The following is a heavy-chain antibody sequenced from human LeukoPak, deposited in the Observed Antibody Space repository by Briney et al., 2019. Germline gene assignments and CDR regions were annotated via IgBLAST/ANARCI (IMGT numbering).Heavy chain of an antibody. CDR2: IWYDGSNK. CDR1: GFTFSSYG. D-gene: IGHD4-17*01. V-gene: IGHV3-33*01. Sequence: GGSLRLSCAASGFTFSSYGMHWVRQAPGKGLEWVAVIWYDGSNKYYADSVKGRFTISRDNSKNTLYLQMNSLRAEDTAVYYCARGRFPYGDYDFDYWGQGTLVTVSS. CDR3: ARGRFPYGDYDFDY. J-gene: IGHJ4*02.